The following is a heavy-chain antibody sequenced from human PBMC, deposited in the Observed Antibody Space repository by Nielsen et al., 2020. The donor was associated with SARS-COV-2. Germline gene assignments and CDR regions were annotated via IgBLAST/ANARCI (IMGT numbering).Heavy chain of an antibody. CDR2: IIPIFGTA. D-gene: IGHD4-17*01. J-gene: IGHJ4*02. Sequence: SVKVSCKASGGTFSSYAISWVRQAPGQGLEWMGGIIPIFGTANYAQKFQGRVTMTRNTSISTAYMELSSLRSEDTAVYYCARGFRDYGDYDYWGQGTLVTVSS. CDR3: ARGFRDYGDYDY. CDR1: GGTFSSYA. V-gene: IGHV1-69*05.